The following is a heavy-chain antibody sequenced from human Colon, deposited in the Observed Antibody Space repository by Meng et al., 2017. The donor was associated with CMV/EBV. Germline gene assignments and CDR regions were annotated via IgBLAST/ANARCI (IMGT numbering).Heavy chain of an antibody. CDR3: ARAPYCTSTSCHGYDS. Sequence: GESLKISCTASGFSFGDYTMTGVRQAPGKGLEWVGSIRTKPYGETTEYAASVKGRFTISRDDSKSVAYVQMSSLKREDTAVYYCARAPYCTSTSCHGYDSWGQGTLVTVSS. CDR1: GFSFGDYT. V-gene: IGHV3-49*04. CDR2: IRTKPYGETT. J-gene: IGHJ4*02. D-gene: IGHD2-2*01.